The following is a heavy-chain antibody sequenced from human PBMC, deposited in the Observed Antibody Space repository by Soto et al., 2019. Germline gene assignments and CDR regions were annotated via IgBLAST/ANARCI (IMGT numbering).Heavy chain of an antibody. V-gene: IGHV1-3*01. CDR2: INAGNGNT. CDR1: GYTFTSYA. Sequence: ASVKVSCKASGYTFTSYAMHWVRQAPGQRLEWMGWINAGNGNTKYSQKFQGRVTITRDTSASTAYMELSSLRSEDTAVYYCAREKDIVVVPAAMVGGFDAFDIWGQGTMVTVSS. D-gene: IGHD2-2*01. J-gene: IGHJ3*02. CDR3: AREKDIVVVPAAMVGGFDAFDI.